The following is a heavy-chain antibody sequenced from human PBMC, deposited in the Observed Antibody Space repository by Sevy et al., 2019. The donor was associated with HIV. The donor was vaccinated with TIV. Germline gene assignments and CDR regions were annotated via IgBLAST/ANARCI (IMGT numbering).Heavy chain of an antibody. CDR3: ARYSDTLTIQIGTSDMDV. CDR2: IIPMFGTP. V-gene: IGHV1-69*13. Sequence: ASVKVSCKASGGSFRNYAIFWVRQAPGQGLEWMGGIIPMFGTPNYAQKFRGRVTFTADESMTTAYMDLRNLRFEDTAVYYCARYSDTLTIQIGTSDMDVWGQGTTVTVSS. J-gene: IGHJ6*02. D-gene: IGHD3-9*01. CDR1: GGSFRNYA.